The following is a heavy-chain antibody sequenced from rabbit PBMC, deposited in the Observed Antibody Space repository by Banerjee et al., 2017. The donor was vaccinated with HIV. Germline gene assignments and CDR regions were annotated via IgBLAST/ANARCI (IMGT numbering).Heavy chain of an antibody. Sequence: QSLEESGGDLVKPGASLTLTCTASGFSFSSNDYMCWVRQAPGKGLEWISCIGGSSSGFTYSATWAKGRFTCSKTSSTTVTLQMTSLTVADTATYFCVREVAARFNLWGPGTLVTVS. CDR1: GFSFSSNDY. D-gene: IGHD4-1*01. CDR2: IGGSSSGFT. J-gene: IGHJ4*01. CDR3: VREVAARFNL. V-gene: IGHV1S40*01.